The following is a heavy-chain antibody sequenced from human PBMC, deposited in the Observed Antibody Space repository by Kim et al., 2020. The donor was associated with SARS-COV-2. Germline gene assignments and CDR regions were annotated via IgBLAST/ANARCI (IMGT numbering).Heavy chain of an antibody. CDR3: AREWQQRNSARIDY. CDR1: GGSISSGGYY. Sequence: SETLSLTCTVSGGSISSGGYYWSWIRQHPGKGLEWIGYIYYSGSTYYNPSLKSRVTISVDTSKNQSSLKLSSVTAADTAVYYCAREWQQRNSARIDYWGQGTLVTVSS. J-gene: IGHJ4*02. D-gene: IGHD6-13*01. V-gene: IGHV4-31*03. CDR2: IYYSGST.